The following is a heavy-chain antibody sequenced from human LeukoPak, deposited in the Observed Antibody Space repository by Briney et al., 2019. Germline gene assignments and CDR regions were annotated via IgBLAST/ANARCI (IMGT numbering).Heavy chain of an antibody. CDR2: ISSSSSYI. CDR1: GFTFSSYT. Sequence: GGSLRLSCAASGFTFSSYTMNWVRQAPGEGLGWVSSISSSSSYIYYADSVKGRSTISRDNAKNSLYLQMNSLRAEDTAVYYCARCITGTSLVSDYWGQGTLVTVSS. V-gene: IGHV3-21*01. J-gene: IGHJ4*02. D-gene: IGHD1-20*01. CDR3: ARCITGTSLVSDY.